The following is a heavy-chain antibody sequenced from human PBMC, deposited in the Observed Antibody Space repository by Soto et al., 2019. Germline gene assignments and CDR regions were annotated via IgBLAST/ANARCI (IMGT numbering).Heavy chain of an antibody. CDR3: AKYGCTSTSCYTGRYFDY. V-gene: IGHV3-23*01. CDR1: GFTFSSYA. Sequence: EVQLLESGGGLVQPGGSLRLSCAASGFTFSSYAMNWVRQAPGMGLEWVSAISGGGDSTYYADSVKGRFTISRDNSKNTLYLQMNSLRAEDTAVYYCAKYGCTSTSCYTGRYFDYWGQGTLVTVSS. J-gene: IGHJ4*02. CDR2: ISGGGDST. D-gene: IGHD2-2*02.